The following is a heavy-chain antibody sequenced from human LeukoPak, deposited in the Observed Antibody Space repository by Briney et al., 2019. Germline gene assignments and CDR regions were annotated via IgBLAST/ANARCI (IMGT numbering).Heavy chain of an antibody. V-gene: IGHV4-61*02. CDR2: IYTSGSP. J-gene: IGHJ6*03. CDR3: ARVRDYYYYYMDV. Sequence: SETLSLTCTVSGGSITSGSHYWSWIRQPAGKGLEWIGRIYTSGSPNYNPSLKSRVTMSVDTSKNQFSLKLSSVTAADTAVYYCARVRDYYYYYMDVWGKGTTVTISS. CDR1: GGSITSGSHY. D-gene: IGHD3-10*01.